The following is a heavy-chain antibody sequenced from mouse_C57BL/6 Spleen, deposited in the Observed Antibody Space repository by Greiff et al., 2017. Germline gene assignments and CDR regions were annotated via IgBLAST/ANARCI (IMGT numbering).Heavy chain of an antibody. V-gene: IGHV5-16*01. CDR2: INYDGSST. D-gene: IGHD1-1*01. J-gene: IGHJ4*01. CDR1: GFTFSDYY. CDR3: ARERDHYGSSWYYAMDY. Sequence: EVHLVESEGGLVQPGSSMKLSCTASGFTFSDYYMSWVRQVPEKGLEWVANINYDGSSTYYLDSLKGRFIISRDNAKNLIYLQMSSLKSEDTATYYCARERDHYGSSWYYAMDYWGQGTSVTVSS.